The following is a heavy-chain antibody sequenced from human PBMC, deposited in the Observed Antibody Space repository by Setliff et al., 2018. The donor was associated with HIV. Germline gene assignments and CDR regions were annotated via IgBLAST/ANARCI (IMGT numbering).Heavy chain of an antibody. CDR2: ISPTGTGT. V-gene: IGHV3-23*01. J-gene: IGHJ4*02. Sequence: PGGSLRLSCAASEFTLSGYSMSWVRQAPGKGLEWVSAISPTGTGTYYADSVRGRFTISRDNSKNTLYLQMNSLRPEDTAVYYCAKVDNGHCLSNSCRDFDYWGQGTLVTVSS. CDR1: EFTLSGYS. CDR3: AKVDNGHCLSNSCRDFDY. D-gene: IGHD2-2*03.